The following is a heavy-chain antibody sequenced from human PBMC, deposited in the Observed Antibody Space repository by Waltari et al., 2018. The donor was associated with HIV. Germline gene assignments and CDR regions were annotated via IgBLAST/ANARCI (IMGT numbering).Heavy chain of an antibody. J-gene: IGHJ6*02. V-gene: IGHV3-30*03. Sequence: QVQLVESGGGVVQPGRSLRLSCAAPGFPFSSYGLHWVRKAPANGFEWVAVISYDGINKYYADSVKGRFTISRDNSKNTLLLQMNSLRAEDTAVFYCARGSYDFWSGPTRYYGMDVWGQGTTVTVSS. D-gene: IGHD3-3*01. CDR2: ISYDGINK. CDR3: ARGSYDFWSGPTRYYGMDV. CDR1: GFPFSSYG.